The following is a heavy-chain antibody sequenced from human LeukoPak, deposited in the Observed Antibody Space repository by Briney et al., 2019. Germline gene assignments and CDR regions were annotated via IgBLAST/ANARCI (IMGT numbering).Heavy chain of an antibody. Sequence: PGGSLRLSCAASGFTFSSYWMSWVRQAPGKGLEWVANIKQKGDEKYYVDSVKGRFTISRDNAKNTLYLQMNSLRAEDTAVYYCARPGGRFSYEIDYWGQGALVTVSS. CDR1: GFTFSSYW. CDR2: IKQKGDEK. V-gene: IGHV3-7*02. CDR3: ARPGGRFSYEIDY. D-gene: IGHD5-18*01. J-gene: IGHJ4*02.